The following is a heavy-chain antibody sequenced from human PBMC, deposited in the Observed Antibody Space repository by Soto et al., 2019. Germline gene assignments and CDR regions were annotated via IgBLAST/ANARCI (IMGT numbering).Heavy chain of an antibody. V-gene: IGHV3-23*01. Sequence: EVQLLESGGGLVQPGGSLRLSCAASGFDFNSYAMNWVRQAPGKGLEGMSAITSGGSSYDASSLRGRFTISRDNYRNTVFLQLDTPRDHDTAVYYCATKIRDLDWFTRRDYWCQGTLVTVSS. D-gene: IGHD3-3*01. J-gene: IGHJ4*02. CDR2: ITSGGSS. CDR3: ATKIRDLDWFTRRDY. CDR1: GFDFNSYA.